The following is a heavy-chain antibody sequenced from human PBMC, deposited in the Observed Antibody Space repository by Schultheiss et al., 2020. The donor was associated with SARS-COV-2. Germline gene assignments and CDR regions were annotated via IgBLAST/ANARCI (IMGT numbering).Heavy chain of an antibody. CDR1: GDSISSYY. J-gene: IGHJ2*01. Sequence: SETLSLTCTVSGDSISSYYWSWIRQPPGKELEWIGYIYYSGSTNYNPSLKSRITISLDTSENQFSLKVTSVTAADTAVYYCARGREDDWYFDLWGPGTLVTVSS. CDR3: ARGREDDWYFDL. CDR2: IYYSGST. V-gene: IGHV4-59*01. D-gene: IGHD1-26*01.